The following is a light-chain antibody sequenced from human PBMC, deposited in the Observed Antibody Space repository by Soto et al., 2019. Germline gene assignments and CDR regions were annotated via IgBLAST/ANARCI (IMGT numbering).Light chain of an antibody. V-gene: IGKV3-11*01. CDR2: EAS. CDR3: QQHINWPLT. J-gene: IGKJ4*01. CDR1: QSVSNN. Sequence: EIVMTHSPATLSVSPGERATLSCRASQSVSNNLAWYQQKPGQAPRLLIYEASNRATGIPARFSGSGSGADFTLTISSLEPEDFALYYCQQHINWPLTFGGGTKVEIK.